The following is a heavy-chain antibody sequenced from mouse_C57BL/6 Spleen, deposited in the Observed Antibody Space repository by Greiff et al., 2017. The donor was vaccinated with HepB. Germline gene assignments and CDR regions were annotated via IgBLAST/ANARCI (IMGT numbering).Heavy chain of an antibody. CDR3: ARDQNSSGYDYAMDY. Sequence: EVQGVESGGGLVKPGGSLKLSCAASGFTFSSYAMSWVRQTPEKRLEWVATISDGGSYTYYPDNVKGRFTISRDNAKNNLYLQMSHLKSEDTAMYYCARDQNSSGYDYAMDYWGQGTSVTVSS. CDR1: GFTFSSYA. J-gene: IGHJ4*01. V-gene: IGHV5-4*01. D-gene: IGHD3-2*02. CDR2: ISDGGSYT.